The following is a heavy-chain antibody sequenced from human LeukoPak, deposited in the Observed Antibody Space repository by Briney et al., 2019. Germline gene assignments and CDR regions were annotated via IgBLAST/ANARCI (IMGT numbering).Heavy chain of an antibody. CDR3: ARGLNRNDYGDYGY. V-gene: IGHV4-59*01. J-gene: IGHJ4*02. CDR1: GGSLSSYY. CDR2: IYYTGST. Sequence: SETLSLTCTVSGGSLSSYYWTWIRQPPGKGLEWIGYIYYTGSTSYNPSLKSRVAISVQTSKNQFSLKLSSVTAADAAVYYCARGLNRNDYGDYGYWGQGTLVTVSS. D-gene: IGHD4-17*01.